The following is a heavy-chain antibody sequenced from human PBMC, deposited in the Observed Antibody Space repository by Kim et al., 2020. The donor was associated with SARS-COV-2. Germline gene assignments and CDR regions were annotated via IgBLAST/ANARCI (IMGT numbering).Heavy chain of an antibody. D-gene: IGHD2-21*01. V-gene: IGHV1-46*01. J-gene: IGHJ6*02. CDR2: INPSGGST. CDR1: GYTFTSYY. CDR3: ARDGHIVVVIAIPSKTGYYGMDV. Sequence: ASLKVSCKASGYTFTSYYMHWVRQAPGQGLEWMGIINPSGGSTSYAQKFQGRVTMTRDTSTSTVYMELSSLRSEDTAMYYCARDGHIVVVIAIPSKTGYYGMDVWGQGTTVTVSS.